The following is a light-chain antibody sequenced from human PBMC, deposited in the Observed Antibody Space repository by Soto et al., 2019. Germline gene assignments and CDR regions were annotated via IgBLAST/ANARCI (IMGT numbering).Light chain of an antibody. CDR1: QDIRNF. J-gene: IGKJ3*01. CDR3: QKYSSVPV. Sequence: DIQMTQSPTSLSASVGDRVTITCRASQDIRNFVAWYQQKPGKATKLLIYAESTLQSGGPSRFSGSGSGTDFTLTIKSLQHEDVATYSFQKYSSVPVFGPGTKVEIK. CDR2: AES. V-gene: IGKV1-27*01.